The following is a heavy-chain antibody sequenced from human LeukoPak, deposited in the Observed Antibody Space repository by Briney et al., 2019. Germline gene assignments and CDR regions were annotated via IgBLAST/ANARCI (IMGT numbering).Heavy chain of an antibody. CDR1: GDSVSGYY. J-gene: IGHJ4*02. CDR2: VYQTGHT. V-gene: IGHV4-59*02. Sequence: SETLSLTCTVSGDSVSGYYWSWIRQPPGKGLEWIGYVYQTGHTHYSPSLKSRVTISVDTSKNQFSLKLSSVTAADTAVYYCARDQAVAGNDYWGQGTLVTVSS. CDR3: ARDQAVAGNDY. D-gene: IGHD6-19*01.